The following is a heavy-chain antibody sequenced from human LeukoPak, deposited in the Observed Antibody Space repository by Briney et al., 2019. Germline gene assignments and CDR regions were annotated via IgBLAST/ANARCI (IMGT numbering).Heavy chain of an antibody. Sequence: PGGSLRLSCAASGFTFSSYSMNWVRQAPGKGLEWVGRIKSKTDGGTTDYAAPVKGRFTISRDDSKNTLYLQMNSLKTEDTAVYYCIMITFGGVIVGSVTRRQADYWGQGTLVTVSS. CDR3: IMITFGGVIVGSVTRRQADY. CDR1: GFTFSSYS. D-gene: IGHD3-16*02. CDR2: IKSKTDGGTT. J-gene: IGHJ4*02. V-gene: IGHV3-15*01.